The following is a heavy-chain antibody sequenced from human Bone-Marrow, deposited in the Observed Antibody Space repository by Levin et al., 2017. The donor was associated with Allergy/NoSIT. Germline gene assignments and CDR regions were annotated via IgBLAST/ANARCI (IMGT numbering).Heavy chain of an antibody. J-gene: IGHJ6*02. D-gene: IGHD5-24*01. CDR1: GYTFTSYD. V-gene: IGHV1-8*01. CDR3: ARGLEETYYYGMDV. Sequence: ASVKVSCKASGYTFTSYDINWVRQATGQGLEWMGWMNPNSGNTGYAQKFQGRVTMTRNTSISTAYMELSSLRSEDTAVYYCARGLEETYYYGMDVWGQGTTVTVSS. CDR2: MNPNSGNT.